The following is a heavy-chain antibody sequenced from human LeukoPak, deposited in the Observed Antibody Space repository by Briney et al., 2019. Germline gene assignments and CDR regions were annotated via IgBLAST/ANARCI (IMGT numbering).Heavy chain of an antibody. CDR1: GYSFTNYW. CDR3: ARLIGGWLSNYAMDV. CDR2: IYPGDSDT. Sequence: LGESLKISCKGSGYSFTNYWIGWVGPMPGKGLAWMGMIYPGDSDTRYSLPFQGQVTISADKSISTAYLHWSTLKASDSAMYYCARLIGGWLSNYAMDVWGQGTTVTVSS. D-gene: IGHD6-19*01. V-gene: IGHV5-51*01. J-gene: IGHJ6*02.